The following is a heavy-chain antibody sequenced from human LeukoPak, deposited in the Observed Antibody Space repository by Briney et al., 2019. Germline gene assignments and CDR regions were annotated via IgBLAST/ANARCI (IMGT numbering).Heavy chain of an antibody. CDR1: GGSISSYY. CDR3: AVGGGGIAVPRTGRWFDP. J-gene: IGHJ5*02. Sequence: SETLSLTCTASGGSISSYYCSWIRQPPGKGLEWMGYIFYSGSTNYNPSLKSRVPISVDTSKNQFSLKLRSVTAADTALYCCAVGGGGIAVPRTGRWFDPWGQGTLVTVSS. V-gene: IGHV4-59*01. CDR2: IFYSGST. D-gene: IGHD6-19*01.